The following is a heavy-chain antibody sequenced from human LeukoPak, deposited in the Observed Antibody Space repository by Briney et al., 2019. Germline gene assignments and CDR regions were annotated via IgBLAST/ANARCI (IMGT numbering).Heavy chain of an antibody. V-gene: IGHV3-33*01. D-gene: IGHD1-26*01. J-gene: IGHJ4*02. CDR3: ARDSYGIVGAPGLDY. CDR2: IWYDGSNK. Sequence: PGRSLRLSCAASGFTFSSYGMHWVRQAPGKGLEWVAVIWYDGSNKYYADSVEGRFTISRDNSKNTLYLQMNSLRAEDTAVYYCARDSYGIVGAPGLDYWGQGTLVTVSS. CDR1: GFTFSSYG.